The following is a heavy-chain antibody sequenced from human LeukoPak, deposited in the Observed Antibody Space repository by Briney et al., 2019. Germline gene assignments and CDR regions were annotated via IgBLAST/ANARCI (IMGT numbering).Heavy chain of an antibody. J-gene: IGHJ4*02. CDR2: IYYSGTT. CDR3: ARVLRPMASQYYFDY. D-gene: IGHD3-10*01. CDR1: GASINTYY. V-gene: IGHV4-59*01. Sequence: TETLSLTCTVSGASINTYYWSWIRQPPGKGLEWIGYIYYSGTTSYNPSLKTRVTISIDTSKNQFSLKLSSVTAADTAVYYCARVLRPMASQYYFDYWGQGTLVTVSS.